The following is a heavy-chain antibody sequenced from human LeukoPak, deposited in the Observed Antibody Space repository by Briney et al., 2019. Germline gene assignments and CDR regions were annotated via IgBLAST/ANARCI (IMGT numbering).Heavy chain of an antibody. CDR1: GGSISSGGYY. D-gene: IGHD1-26*01. CDR3: ASRHSGGYGAIHDY. J-gene: IGHJ4*02. Sequence: SETLSLTCTVSGGSISSGGYYWSWIRQHPGKGLEWIGYIYYSGSTYYNPSLKSRVTISVDTSKNQFSLKLSSVTAADTAVYYCASRHSGGYGAIHDYWGQGTLVTVSS. V-gene: IGHV4-31*03. CDR2: IYYSGST.